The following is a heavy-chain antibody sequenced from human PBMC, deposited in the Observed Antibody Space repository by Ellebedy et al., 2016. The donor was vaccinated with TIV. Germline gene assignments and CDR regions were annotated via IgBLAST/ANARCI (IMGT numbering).Heavy chain of an antibody. CDR3: AGIADVRFDP. CDR1: GFTFSSYG. D-gene: IGHD3-10*02. CDR2: LTGISDRI. J-gene: IGHJ5*02. V-gene: IGHV3-21*06. Sequence: GESLKISCAASGFTFSSYGMHWVRQAPGKGLEWVAFLTGISDRIHHADSVKGRFTISRDNAKSSLYLQMNSLRPEDTAVYYCAGIADVRFDPWGQGTLVSVSS.